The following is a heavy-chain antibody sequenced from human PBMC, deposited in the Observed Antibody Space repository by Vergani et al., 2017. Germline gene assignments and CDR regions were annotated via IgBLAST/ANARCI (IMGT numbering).Heavy chain of an antibody. CDR3: VRDSLQGMDV. J-gene: IGHJ6*02. CDR2: MRNDVSTI. Sequence: EVNLVESGGALVQPGGSLRLSCAASGFNIDNFYMHWVRQVPGKGLVWVSRMRNDVSTISYGDFVRGRFTISRDNAKNTVYLQLSGLRVEDTAVYYCVRDSLQGMDVWGQGTKVTVS. CDR1: GFNIDNFY. V-gene: IGHV3-74*01.